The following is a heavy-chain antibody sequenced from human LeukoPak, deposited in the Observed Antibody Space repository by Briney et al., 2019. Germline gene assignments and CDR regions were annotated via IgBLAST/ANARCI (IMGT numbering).Heavy chain of an antibody. J-gene: IGHJ4*02. CDR3: ARALSLYGAPYYFDY. CDR1: GYTFTGYY. V-gene: IGHV1-2*02. CDR2: INPNSGGT. Sequence: ASVKVSCKASGYTFTGYYMHWVRQAPGQGLEWMGWINPNSGGTNYAQKFQGRVTMTRDTSISTAYMELSRLRSDDTAVYYCARALSLYGAPYYFDYWGQGTLVTVSS. D-gene: IGHD2-8*01.